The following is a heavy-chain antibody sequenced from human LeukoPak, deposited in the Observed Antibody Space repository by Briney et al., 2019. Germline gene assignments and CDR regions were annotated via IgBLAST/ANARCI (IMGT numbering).Heavy chain of an antibody. J-gene: IGHJ6*02. V-gene: IGHV3-72*01. CDR1: AFIFSGHW. CDR2: IRNKANSYTT. CDR3: ARESKLGAAPTGGYYYYGMDV. D-gene: IGHD2-15*01. Sequence: PGGSLRLSCEGSAFIFSGHWMNWVRQTPGMGLEWVGRIRNKANSYTTEYAASVSGRFTISRDDSKDSLCLQMNSLKTEDTAVYYCARESKLGAAPTGGYYYYGMDVWGQGTTVTVSS.